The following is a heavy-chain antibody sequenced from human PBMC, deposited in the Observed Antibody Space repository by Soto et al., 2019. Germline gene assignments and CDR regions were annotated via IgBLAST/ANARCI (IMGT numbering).Heavy chain of an antibody. Sequence: EVQLVESGGGLVQPGGSLKLSCAASGFTFSGSAMHWVRQASGNGLEWVGRIRSKANSYATAYAASVKGRFTISRDDSKNTAYLQMNSLKTEDTAVYYRTHDYYGSGSYYDYWGQGTLVTVSS. CDR2: IRSKANSYAT. CDR3: THDYYGSGSYYDY. CDR1: GFTFSGSA. V-gene: IGHV3-73*02. J-gene: IGHJ4*02. D-gene: IGHD3-10*01.